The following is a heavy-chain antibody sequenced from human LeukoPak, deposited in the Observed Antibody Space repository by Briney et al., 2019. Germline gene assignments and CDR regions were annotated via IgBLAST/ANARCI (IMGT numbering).Heavy chain of an antibody. CDR2: ISYDGSNK. V-gene: IGHV3-30*18. Sequence: GGSLRLSCAASGFTFSSYGMHWVRQAPGKGLEWVAVISYDGSNKYYADSVKGRFTISRDKSKNTLYLQMNSLRAEDTAVYYCAKHRQKVATKGPFDYWGQGTLVTVSS. CDR3: AKHRQKVATKGPFDY. D-gene: IGHD5-12*01. J-gene: IGHJ4*02. CDR1: GFTFSSYG.